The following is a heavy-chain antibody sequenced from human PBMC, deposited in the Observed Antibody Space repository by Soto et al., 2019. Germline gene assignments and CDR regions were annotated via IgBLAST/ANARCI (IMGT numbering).Heavy chain of an antibody. CDR2: INPSGGST. Sequence: ASVKVSCKASGYTFTSYYMHWVRQAPGQGLEWMGIINPSGGSTSYAQKFQGRVTMTRDTSTSTVYMELSSLRSEDTAVYYCARDGGLSNIVVVPAARHYYYYMDVWGKGTTVTVSS. J-gene: IGHJ6*03. V-gene: IGHV1-46*03. CDR3: ARDGGLSNIVVVPAARHYYYYMDV. CDR1: GYTFTSYY. D-gene: IGHD2-2*01.